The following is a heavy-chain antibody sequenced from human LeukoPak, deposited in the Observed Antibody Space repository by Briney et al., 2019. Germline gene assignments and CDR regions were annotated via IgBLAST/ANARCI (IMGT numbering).Heavy chain of an antibody. CDR1: KFTFSHYG. Sequence: GGSLRLSCAASKFTFSHYGMHWVRQAPGKGLEWVAVVFNDGSNQYYADSVKGRFTGSRNNSQNMLYLQMNSLRPEDPAVYYCAKDAERGFDYSNSLQTWGQGTLVTVSS. D-gene: IGHD4-11*01. CDR2: VFNDGSNQ. J-gene: IGHJ4*02. CDR3: AKDAERGFDYSNSLQT. V-gene: IGHV3-33*03.